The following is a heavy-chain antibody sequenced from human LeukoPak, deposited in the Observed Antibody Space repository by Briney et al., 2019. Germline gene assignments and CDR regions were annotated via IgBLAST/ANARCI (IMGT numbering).Heavy chain of an antibody. Sequence: MPGGSLRLSCAASGFTFSDYYMSWIRQAPGKGLEWVSYISSSGSTIYYADSVKGRFTISRDNARNSLYLQMNSLRAEDTAVYYCARVMAARPRYYYYGMDVWGQGTTVTVSS. D-gene: IGHD6-6*01. CDR2: ISSSGSTI. CDR3: ARVMAARPRYYYYGMDV. V-gene: IGHV3-11*01. CDR1: GFTFSDYY. J-gene: IGHJ6*02.